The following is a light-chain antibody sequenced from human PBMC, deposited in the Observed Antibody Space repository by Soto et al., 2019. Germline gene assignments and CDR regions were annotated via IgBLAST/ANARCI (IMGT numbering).Light chain of an antibody. Sequence: EMVLTQSPGTLSLSPGEKATLSCRASQSVTKKYLNWYQQKPGQAPRLLIYGASIRATGIPDRFSGSGSETDFTLTISRLEPEDFAVYYCQQYGSSAPITFGQGTRLEIK. J-gene: IGKJ5*01. CDR3: QQYGSSAPIT. CDR1: QSVTKKY. CDR2: GAS. V-gene: IGKV3-20*01.